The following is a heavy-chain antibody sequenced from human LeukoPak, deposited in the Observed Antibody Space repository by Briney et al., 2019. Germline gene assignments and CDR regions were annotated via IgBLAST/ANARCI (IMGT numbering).Heavy chain of an antibody. CDR2: ISAYNGNT. V-gene: IGHV1-18*01. Sequence: GASVKVSCKASGYTFTSYGISWVRQAPGQGLEWMGWISAYNGNTNYAQKLQGRATMTTDTSTSTAYMELRSLRSDDTAVYYCARDLGRIAARDFDYWGQGTLVTVSS. J-gene: IGHJ4*02. D-gene: IGHD6-6*01. CDR1: GYTFTSYG. CDR3: ARDLGRIAARDFDY.